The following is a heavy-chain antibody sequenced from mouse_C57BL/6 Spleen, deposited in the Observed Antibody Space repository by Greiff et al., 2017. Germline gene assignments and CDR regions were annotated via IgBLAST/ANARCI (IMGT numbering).Heavy chain of an antibody. D-gene: IGHD4-1*02. V-gene: IGHV1-4*01. CDR2: INPSSGYT. CDR1: GYTFTSYT. Sequence: QVQLKESGAELARPGASVKMSCKASGYTFTSYTMHWVKQRPGQGLEWIGYINPSSGYTKYNQKFKDKATLTADKPSSTAYMQLSSLTSEDSAVYYCARYQLFFDYWGQGTTLTVSS. CDR3: ARYQLFFDY. J-gene: IGHJ2*01.